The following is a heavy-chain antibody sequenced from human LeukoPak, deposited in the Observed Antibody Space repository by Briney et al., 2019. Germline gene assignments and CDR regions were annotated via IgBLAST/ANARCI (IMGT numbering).Heavy chain of an antibody. Sequence: SETLSLTCTVSGGSISTYYWSWIRQPPGKGLEWIGYIYYSGSTNYNPSLKSRVTISVDTSKNQFSLKLSSVTAADTAVYYCARQFRITMVRGVTNWFDPWGQGTLVTVSS. CDR2: IYYSGST. V-gene: IGHV4-59*08. CDR1: GGSISTYY. CDR3: ARQFRITMVRGVTNWFDP. J-gene: IGHJ5*02. D-gene: IGHD3-10*01.